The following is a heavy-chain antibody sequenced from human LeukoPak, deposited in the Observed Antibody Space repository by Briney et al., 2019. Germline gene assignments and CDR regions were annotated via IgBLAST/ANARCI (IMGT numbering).Heavy chain of an antibody. J-gene: IGHJ4*02. V-gene: IGHV3-53*04. CDR2: IYSGGST. D-gene: IGHD3-22*01. CDR1: GFTVSSNY. Sequence: PGGSLRLSCAASGFTVSSNYMSWVRQAPGKGLEWVSAIYSGGSTYYADSVKGRFTISRHNSKNTLYLQMNSLRAEDTAVYYCAKAARARTYYYDSSGPGGFDYWGQGTLVTVSS. CDR3: AKAARARTYYYDSSGPGGFDY.